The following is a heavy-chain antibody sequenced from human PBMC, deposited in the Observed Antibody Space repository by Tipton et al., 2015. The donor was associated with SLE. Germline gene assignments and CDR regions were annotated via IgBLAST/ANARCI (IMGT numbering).Heavy chain of an antibody. CDR1: GFTFDNYA. CDR2: ISWSGDNV. J-gene: IGHJ4*02. Sequence: SLRLSCTASGFTFDNYAIHWVRQAPGKGLEWVSGISWSGDNVQYADSVRGRFTISRDNGKNSLYLEMNSLRAEDTAMYYCVRGSSYQVCWGQGTLVTVSS. CDR3: VRGSSYQVC. D-gene: IGHD5-18*01. V-gene: IGHV3-9*01.